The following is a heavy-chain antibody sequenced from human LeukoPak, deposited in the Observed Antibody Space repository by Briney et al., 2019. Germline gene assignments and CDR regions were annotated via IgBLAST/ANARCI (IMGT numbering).Heavy chain of an antibody. CDR1: GYTFTNYY. J-gene: IGHJ6*02. Sequence: ASVKVSCKASGYTFTNYYMHWVRQAPGQGLEWMGIINPSGGSTSYAQKFQGRVTITADESTSTAYMELSSLRSEDTAVYYCARVDGYSYGYRGSRTDYYYGMDVWGQGTTVTVSS. V-gene: IGHV1-46*01. CDR2: INPSGGST. D-gene: IGHD5-18*01. CDR3: ARVDGYSYGYRGSRTDYYYGMDV.